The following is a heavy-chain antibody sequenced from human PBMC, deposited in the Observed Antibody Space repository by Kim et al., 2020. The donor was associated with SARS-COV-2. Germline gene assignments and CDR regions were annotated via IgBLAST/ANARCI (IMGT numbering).Heavy chain of an antibody. CDR3: AKSSAFDI. Sequence: GSLRLSCAASGFTFSSFSMAWVRQAPGKGLEWVSTIASGGDRTYYAESVKGRFTVSRDNSKNALYLQLNSLRVDDTAVYYCAKSSAFDIWGQGTLVTVSS. V-gene: IGHV3-23*01. CDR1: GFTFSSFS. J-gene: IGHJ3*02. CDR2: IASGGDRT.